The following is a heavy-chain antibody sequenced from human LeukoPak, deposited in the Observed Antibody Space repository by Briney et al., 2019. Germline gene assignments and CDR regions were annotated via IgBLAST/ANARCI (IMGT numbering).Heavy chain of an antibody. Sequence: GGSLRLSCAVSGLTFSSSWMDWVRQAPGMGLEWVSTIYSDGNTYYPDSVKGRFTISRDGSKNTLYLQLNSLRTEDTAIYYCVREREGSNSEHWGQGTLVTVSS. CDR1: GLTFSSSW. J-gene: IGHJ1*01. CDR3: VREREGSNSEH. CDR2: IYSDGNT. V-gene: IGHV3-53*01. D-gene: IGHD1-26*01.